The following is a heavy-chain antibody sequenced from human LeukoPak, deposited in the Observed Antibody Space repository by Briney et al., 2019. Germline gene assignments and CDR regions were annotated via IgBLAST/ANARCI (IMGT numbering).Heavy chain of an antibody. D-gene: IGHD5-18*01. CDR1: GGSISSYY. V-gene: IGHV4-59*01. Sequence: SETLSLTCTVSGGSISSYYWSWLRHPPGRGLEWIGYICYSGSTNYNPSLKSRVTISVDTSKNQFSLKLSSVTAADTAVYYCARAIGYSLDYWGQGTLVTVSS. CDR3: ARAIGYSLDY. CDR2: ICYSGST. J-gene: IGHJ4*02.